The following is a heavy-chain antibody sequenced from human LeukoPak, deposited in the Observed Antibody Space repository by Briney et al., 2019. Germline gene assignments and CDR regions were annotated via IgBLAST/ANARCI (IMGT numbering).Heavy chain of an antibody. CDR3: ARDPGGWSFDY. J-gene: IGHJ4*02. D-gene: IGHD1-14*01. Sequence: GRSLRLSCAAPGFTFSSNGMHWVRQAPGKGLEWVAFIWYGGSNKYYADSVKGRFVISRDNSKNTLYLQMNSLRAEDTALYYCARDPGGWSFDYWGQGTLVTVSS. CDR2: IWYGGSNK. V-gene: IGHV3-33*01. CDR1: GFTFSSNG.